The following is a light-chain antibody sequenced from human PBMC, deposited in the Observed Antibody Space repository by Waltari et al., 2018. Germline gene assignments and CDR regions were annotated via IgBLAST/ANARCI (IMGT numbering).Light chain of an antibody. CDR1: QNLLHRNGNTF. J-gene: IGKJ2*01. V-gene: IGKV2-28*01. CDR3: MQALQTPYT. Sequence: EIVMTQSPLSLSVAPGEPAAISCRSSQNLLHRNGNTFFDWYLQKPGQSPQLMFYWGSIRASGVPDRFSAPDSVTYFTLKISRVEAEDVGIYYCMQALQTPYTFGQGTRLEI. CDR2: WGS.